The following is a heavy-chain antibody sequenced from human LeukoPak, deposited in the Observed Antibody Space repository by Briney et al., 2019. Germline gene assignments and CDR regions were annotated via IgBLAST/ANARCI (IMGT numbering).Heavy chain of an antibody. D-gene: IGHD3-16*01. CDR2: INHSGST. V-gene: IGHV4-39*07. Sequence: PSETLSLTCTVSGGSISSSSYYWSWIRQPPGKGLEWIGEINHSGSTNYNPSLKSRVTISVDTSKNQFSLKLSSVTAADTAVYYCARGLYSRARVDYWGQGTLVTVSS. J-gene: IGHJ4*02. CDR1: GGSISSSSYY. CDR3: ARGLYSRARVDY.